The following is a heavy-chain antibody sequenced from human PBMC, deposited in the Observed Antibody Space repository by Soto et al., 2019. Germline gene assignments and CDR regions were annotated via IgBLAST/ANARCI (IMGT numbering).Heavy chain of an antibody. J-gene: IGHJ4*02. D-gene: IGHD3-10*01. CDR1: GFSLRDYY. CDR2: INPGGDVI. Sequence: GGSLRLSCAASGFSLRDYYMTWIRQAPGKGLELLSYINPGGDVIKYADSVRGRFTISRDNSKKTLYLQMSSLRADDSAVYFCARGSKDSYPGSRIFDFWGRGTLVTVSS. CDR3: ARGSKDSYPGSRIFDF. V-gene: IGHV3-11*01.